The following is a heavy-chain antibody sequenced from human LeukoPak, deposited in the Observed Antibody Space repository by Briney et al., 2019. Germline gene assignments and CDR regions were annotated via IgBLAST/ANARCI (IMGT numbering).Heavy chain of an antibody. CDR1: GFTFSSYS. Sequence: GGSLRLSCAASGFTFSSYSMNWVRQAPGKGLEWVSSISSSSSYIYYADSVKGRFTISRDNAKNSLYLQMNSLRAEDTAVYYCARVSGVPSWLQSPPAFDIWGQGTMVTVSS. V-gene: IGHV3-21*04. D-gene: IGHD5-24*01. CDR2: ISSSSSYI. J-gene: IGHJ3*02. CDR3: ARVSGVPSWLQSPPAFDI.